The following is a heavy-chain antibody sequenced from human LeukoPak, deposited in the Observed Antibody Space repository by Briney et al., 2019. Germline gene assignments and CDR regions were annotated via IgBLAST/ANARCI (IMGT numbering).Heavy chain of an antibody. J-gene: IGHJ4*02. D-gene: IGHD2-21*02. CDR2: INHSGST. Sequence: PSETLSLTCAVYGGSFSGYYWSWIRQPPGKGLEWIGEINHSGSTNYNPSLKSRVTISVDTSKNQFSLKLSSVAAADTAVYYCARGLSAIVHWGQGTLVTVSS. CDR1: GGSFSGYY. CDR3: ARGLSAIVH. V-gene: IGHV4-34*01.